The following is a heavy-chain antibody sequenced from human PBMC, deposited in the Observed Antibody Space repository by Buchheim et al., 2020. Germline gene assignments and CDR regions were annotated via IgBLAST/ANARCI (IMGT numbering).Heavy chain of an antibody. V-gene: IGHV3-74*03. CDR2: INSDGRST. CDR3: ARDPDSNGYSSFEY. D-gene: IGHD3-22*01. Sequence: EVQLVESGGGLVHPGGSLRLSCAASGFTFSRYWMHWVRQAPGKGLVWVSRINSDGRSTTYADSVKGRFTISRDNAKNTVYLQMNSLRVEDTAIYYCARDPDSNGYSSFEYWGQGTL. J-gene: IGHJ4*02. CDR1: GFTFSRYW.